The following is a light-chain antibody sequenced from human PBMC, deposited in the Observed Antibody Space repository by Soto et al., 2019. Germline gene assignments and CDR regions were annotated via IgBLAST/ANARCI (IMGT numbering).Light chain of an antibody. CDR3: NSFTTTNTYV. V-gene: IGLV2-14*03. Sequence: QSALTQPASVSGSPGQSITISCTGASSDVGGFDHVSWYQQHPGKVPRLLIYDVSSRPSGVSDRFPGSKSGNTASLTISGLQAEDEADYYCNSFTTTNTYVFGTGTKLTVL. J-gene: IGLJ1*01. CDR1: SSDVGGFDH. CDR2: DVS.